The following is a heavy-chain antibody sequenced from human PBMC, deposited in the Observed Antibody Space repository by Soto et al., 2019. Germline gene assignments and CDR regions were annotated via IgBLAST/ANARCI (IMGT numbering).Heavy chain of an antibody. V-gene: IGHV3-21*01. CDR2: ISSSSSYI. CDR3: ARGPIAAAGTFDY. J-gene: IGHJ4*02. CDR1: GFTFSSYN. D-gene: IGHD6-13*01. Sequence: GGSLRLSCAASGFTFSSYNMNWVRQAPGKGLEWVSSISSSSSYIYYADSVKGRFTISRDNAKNSLYLQMNSLRAEDTAVYYCARGPIAAAGTFDYWGQGTLVTVSS.